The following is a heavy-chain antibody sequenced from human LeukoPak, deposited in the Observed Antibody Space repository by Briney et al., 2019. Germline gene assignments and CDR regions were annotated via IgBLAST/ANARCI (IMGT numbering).Heavy chain of an antibody. CDR3: VRVPY. CDR1: GFTFSDYY. Sequence: GGSLSLSCAASGFTFSDYYIHWVRQAPGKGLVWVSRINSDGTGTTYADSVKGRFTISRDNAKNTLFLQMNSLRAEDTAVYYCVRVPYWGQGTLVTVSS. V-gene: IGHV3-74*01. J-gene: IGHJ4*02. CDR2: INSDGTGT.